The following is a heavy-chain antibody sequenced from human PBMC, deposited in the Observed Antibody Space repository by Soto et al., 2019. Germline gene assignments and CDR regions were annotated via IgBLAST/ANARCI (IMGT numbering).Heavy chain of an antibody. V-gene: IGHV3-53*01. CDR1: GFIVRSNY. CDR2: IYSSGNI. J-gene: IGHJ6*02. CDR3: ARDSGMIRGNYGMDV. D-gene: IGHD3-10*01. Sequence: GGSLRLSCAASGFIVRSNYMTWVRQAPGKGLEWVSVIYSSGNIYYADSVKGRFTTSSDNSQNTMFLQMNSLRAEDTAVYYCARDSGMIRGNYGMDVCGQGTTLTVSS.